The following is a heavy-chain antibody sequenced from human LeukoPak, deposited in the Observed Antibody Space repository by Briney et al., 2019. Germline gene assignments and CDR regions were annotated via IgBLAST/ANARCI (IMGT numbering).Heavy chain of an antibody. Sequence: SQTLSLTCTVSGGSISSGSYYWSWIRQPAGKGLEWIGRIYTTGNTNYNPSLKSRVTISIDTSKTQFSLKLSSVTAADTAVYYCARALFYYGEPYYFDSWGQGTLVSVSS. CDR1: GGSISSGSYY. V-gene: IGHV4-61*02. CDR3: ARALFYYGEPYYFDS. CDR2: IYTTGNT. D-gene: IGHD4-17*01. J-gene: IGHJ4*02.